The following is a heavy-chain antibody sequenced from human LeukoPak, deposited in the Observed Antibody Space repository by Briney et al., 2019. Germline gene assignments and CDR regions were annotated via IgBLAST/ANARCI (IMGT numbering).Heavy chain of an antibody. J-gene: IGHJ4*02. CDR3: ARSYSSPIKRFDY. CDR2: ISAYNGKT. V-gene: IGHV1-18*01. CDR1: GYTFTSYG. Sequence: ASVKVSFTASGYTFTSYGISWVRQAQGQEVEWMGWISAYNGKTNYAQKLQGRVTMTTDTATSTAYMELRRLRSADTAVYYCARSYSSPIKRFDYWGQGTLVTVSS. D-gene: IGHD6-13*01.